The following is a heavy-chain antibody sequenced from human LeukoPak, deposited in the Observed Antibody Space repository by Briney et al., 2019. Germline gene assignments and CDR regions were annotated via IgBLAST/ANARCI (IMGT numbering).Heavy chain of an antibody. CDR3: ARTPLGAHSDF. J-gene: IGHJ4*02. CDR1: GGSISDFY. V-gene: IGHV4-59*01. D-gene: IGHD3-16*01. Sequence: SVTLSLTCTVSGGSISDFYWSWIRQTPGKGLEWIGYIYYTGTTYYNPSLKSRVTISADTSQNRFSLRLSSVTAADTAVYFCARTPLGAHSDFWGQGTLVTVSP. CDR2: IYYTGTT.